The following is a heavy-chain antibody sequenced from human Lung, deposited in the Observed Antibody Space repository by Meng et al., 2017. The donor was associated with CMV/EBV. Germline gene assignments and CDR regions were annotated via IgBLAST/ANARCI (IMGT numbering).Heavy chain of an antibody. V-gene: IGHV5-51*01. CDR2: IDPDDSDR. Sequence: GESLKISCTGSGYSFTDYWVGWVRQMPGKGLEWMTMIDPDDSDRRYRSSFQGQVTISVDKSNNNDYLQWKSLRGSGTAIYYCERYPPFRHHNYYYGMDVWGQGXTVTVSS. CDR1: GYSFTDYW. J-gene: IGHJ6*02. CDR3: ERYPPFRHHNYYYGMDV. D-gene: IGHD2/OR15-2a*01.